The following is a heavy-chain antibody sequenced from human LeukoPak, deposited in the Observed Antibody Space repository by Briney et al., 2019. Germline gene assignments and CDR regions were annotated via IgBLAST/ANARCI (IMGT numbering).Heavy chain of an antibody. CDR3: ARQVMGGAFDI. D-gene: IGHD3-16*01. V-gene: IGHV5-51*01. Sequence: GESLKISCKDSGSSITGYWIAWVRQMPGKGLEWMGIIYPGDSDTRYSPSFQGQVSISVDKSINTAYLQWRSLKASDTAMYYCARQVMGGAFDIWGQGTMVTVSS. J-gene: IGHJ3*02. CDR2: IYPGDSDT. CDR1: GSSITGYW.